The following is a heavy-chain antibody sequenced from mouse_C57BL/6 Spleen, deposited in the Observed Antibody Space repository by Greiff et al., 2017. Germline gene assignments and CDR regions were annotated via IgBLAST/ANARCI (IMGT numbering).Heavy chain of an antibody. J-gene: IGHJ3*01. Sequence: QVQLQQPGAELVKPGASVKLSCKASGYTFTSYWMHWVKQRPGHGLEWIGMIHPNTGSTNYNEKFKSKATLTVDQSSSTAYLPLRSLTSEDSAVXYYARNDCDQAWFAYWGQGTLLTVSA. D-gene: IGHD2-4*01. CDR2: IHPNTGST. CDR3: ARNDCDQAWFAY. CDR1: GYTFTSYW. V-gene: IGHV1-64*01.